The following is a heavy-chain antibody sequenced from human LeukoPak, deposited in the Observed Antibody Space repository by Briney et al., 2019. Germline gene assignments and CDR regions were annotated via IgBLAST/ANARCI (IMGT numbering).Heavy chain of an antibody. CDR1: GYTFSSYY. D-gene: IGHD3-3*01. Sequence: ASVKVSCKASGYTFSSYYMHWVRQAPGQGLEWMGIINPSGGSTKYAQKLQGRVTMTRDTSISTAYMELSRLRSDDTAVYYCARDPYYDFWSGQTDYWGQGTLVTVSS. CDR2: INPSGGST. V-gene: IGHV1-46*01. CDR3: ARDPYYDFWSGQTDY. J-gene: IGHJ4*02.